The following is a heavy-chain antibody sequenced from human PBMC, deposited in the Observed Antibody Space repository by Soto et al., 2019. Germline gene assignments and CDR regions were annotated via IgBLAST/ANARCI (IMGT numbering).Heavy chain of an antibody. V-gene: IGHV1-18*01. CDR2: ISAYNGNT. Sequence: ASVKVSCKTSGYTFTSYGFNWVRQAPGQGLEWMGWISAYNGNTNYAQKLQGRVTMTTDTSTSTAYMELRSLRSDDTAVYYCAAPLSYSYGLDYWGQGTLVTVSS. D-gene: IGHD5-18*01. CDR3: AAPLSYSYGLDY. J-gene: IGHJ4*02. CDR1: GYTFTSYG.